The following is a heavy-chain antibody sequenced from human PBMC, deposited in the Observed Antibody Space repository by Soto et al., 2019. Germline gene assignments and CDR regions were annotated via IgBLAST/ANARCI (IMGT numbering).Heavy chain of an antibody. CDR3: ARHHGPTTSENWFDP. CDR1: GYTFFTYD. D-gene: IGHD5-12*01. Sequence: QVNLVQSGVEVKTPGASVKVSCQASGYTFFTYDISWVRQAPGQGLEWMGWISTYSGDTKYAQKFQGRVTMTTDTSPTTAYLELRSLRSDDTAVYYCARHHGPTTSENWFDPWGQGTLVTVSS. V-gene: IGHV1-18*01. CDR2: ISTYSGDT. J-gene: IGHJ5*02.